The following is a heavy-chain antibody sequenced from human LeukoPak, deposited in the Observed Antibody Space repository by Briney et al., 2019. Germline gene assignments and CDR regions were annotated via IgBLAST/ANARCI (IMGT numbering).Heavy chain of an antibody. D-gene: IGHD3-10*01. CDR3: ARELRVRWFGESLDY. V-gene: IGHV1-69*04. J-gene: IGHJ4*02. CDR2: VIPIFGIA. Sequence: GASVKVSCKASGGTVSRYAISWVRQAPGQGLEWMGRVIPIFGIANCAQKFQGRVTITADKSTSTAYMELSSLRSEDTAVYYCARELRVRWFGESLDYWGQGALVTVSS. CDR1: GGTVSRYA.